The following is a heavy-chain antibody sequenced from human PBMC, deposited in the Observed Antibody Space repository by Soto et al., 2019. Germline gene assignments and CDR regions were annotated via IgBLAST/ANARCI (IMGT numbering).Heavy chain of an antibody. CDR1: GFTFSSYG. Sequence: QVQLVESGGGVVQPGRSLRLSCAASGFTFSSYGMHWVRQAPGKGLEWVAVISYDGSNKYYADSVKGRFTISRDNSKITLYLQMNSLRAEDTAVYYCAKARGSYSYYFDYWGQGTLVTVSS. CDR3: AKARGSYSYYFDY. V-gene: IGHV3-30*18. D-gene: IGHD1-26*01. J-gene: IGHJ4*02. CDR2: ISYDGSNK.